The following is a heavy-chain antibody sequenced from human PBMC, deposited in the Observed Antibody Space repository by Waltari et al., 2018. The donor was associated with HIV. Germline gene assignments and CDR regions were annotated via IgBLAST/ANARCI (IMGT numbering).Heavy chain of an antibody. Sequence: QVQLVESGGGVVQPGTSLTLSCAVSGFPFGHFAIHWVRQSPGKRLEWLAVFWSDGAEISYADSVKGRFTISKDSSQKTLYLHLTSLRAEDTALYYCARGYSSSRWIPLYHWGRGTLVTVSS. D-gene: IGHD6-6*01. CDR3: ARGYSSSRWIPLYH. CDR1: GFPFGHFA. J-gene: IGHJ4*02. V-gene: IGHV3-33*01. CDR2: FWSDGAEI.